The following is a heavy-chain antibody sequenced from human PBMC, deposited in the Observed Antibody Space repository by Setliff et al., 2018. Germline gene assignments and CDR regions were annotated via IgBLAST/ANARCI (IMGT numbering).Heavy chain of an antibody. CDR3: ASALIRRVAVAGKSQFDY. CDR1: GGFSTHA. CDR2: IIPILGTT. D-gene: IGHD6-19*01. J-gene: IGHJ4*01. V-gene: IGHV1-69*05. Sequence: GASVKVSCKASGGFSTHAISWVRQVPGQGLEWMGGIIPILGTTDYAQNFQGRVTITTDESTSSAYLEMSNLRSEDTAVYYCASALIRRVAVAGKSQFDYRGQGTLVTVSS.